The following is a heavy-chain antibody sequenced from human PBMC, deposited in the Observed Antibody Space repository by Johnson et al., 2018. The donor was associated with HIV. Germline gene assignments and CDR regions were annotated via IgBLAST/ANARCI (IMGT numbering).Heavy chain of an antibody. CDR2: ISDDGSNK. D-gene: IGHD4-17*01. CDR1: GFTFSDYA. CDR3: ARDGDSDAFDI. Sequence: QVQLVESGGGVVQPGRSLTLSCVGSGFTFSDYAIHWVRQAPGKGLEWVAVISDDGSNKYYADSVKGRFTISRDNSDNTLYLQMKSLRTEDTAVYYCARDGDSDAFDIWGQGTMVTVSS. V-gene: IGHV3-30-3*01. J-gene: IGHJ3*02.